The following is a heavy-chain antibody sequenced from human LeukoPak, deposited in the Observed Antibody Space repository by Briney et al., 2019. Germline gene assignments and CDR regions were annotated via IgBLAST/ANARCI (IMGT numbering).Heavy chain of an antibody. CDR1: GGSISSYY. Sequence: PSETLSLTCTVSGGSISSYYWSWIRQPPGKGLEWIGYIYYSGSTNYNPSLKSRVTISVDTSKNQFSLKLSSVTAADTAVYYCARHQKGSEAFDIWGQGTMVTVSS. V-gene: IGHV4-59*08. J-gene: IGHJ3*02. CDR2: IYYSGST. CDR3: ARHQKGSEAFDI.